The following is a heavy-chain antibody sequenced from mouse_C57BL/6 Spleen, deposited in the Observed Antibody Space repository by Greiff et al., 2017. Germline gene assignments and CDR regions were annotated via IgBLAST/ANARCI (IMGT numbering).Heavy chain of an antibody. V-gene: IGHV1-80*01. Sequence: QVQLQQSGAELVKPGASVKISCKASGYAFSSYWMNWVKQRPGKGLEWIGQIYPGDGDTNYNGKFKGKATLTADKSSSTAYMQLSSLTSEDSAVYFCARSDLLYAMDYWGQGTSVTVSS. D-gene: IGHD2-1*01. CDR1: GYAFSSYW. CDR2: IYPGDGDT. J-gene: IGHJ4*01. CDR3: ARSDLLYAMDY.